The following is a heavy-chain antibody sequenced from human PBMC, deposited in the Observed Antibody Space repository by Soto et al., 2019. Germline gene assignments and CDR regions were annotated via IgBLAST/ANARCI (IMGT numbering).Heavy chain of an antibody. CDR3: ARDKGAYYSHLVY. J-gene: IGHJ4*02. CDR2: IIPFFGTP. D-gene: IGHD3-22*01. Sequence: QVLLVQSGAEVKKPGSSVKVSCKLSGATFSSYAMSWVRQAPGQGLEWIGGIIPFFGTPNYAQKFQGRVTITADTSTATYYMELSSLRSDDTAVYYCARDKGAYYSHLVYWGQGTLVTVSS. V-gene: IGHV1-69*06. CDR1: GATFSSYA.